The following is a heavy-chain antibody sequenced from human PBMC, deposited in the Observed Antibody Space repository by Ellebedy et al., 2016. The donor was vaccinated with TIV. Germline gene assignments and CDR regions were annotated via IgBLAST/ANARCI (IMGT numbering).Heavy chain of an antibody. J-gene: IGHJ4*02. CDR1: GGSFSGYY. V-gene: IGHV4-34*01. CDR3: ARGSRGYSYGYQVY. CDR2: INHSGST. D-gene: IGHD5-18*01. Sequence: SETLSLTCAVYGGSFSGYYWSWIRQPPGKGLEWIGEINHSGSTNYNPSLKSRVTISVDTSKNQFSLKLSSVTAVDTAVYYCARGSRGYSYGYQVYWGQGTLVTVSS.